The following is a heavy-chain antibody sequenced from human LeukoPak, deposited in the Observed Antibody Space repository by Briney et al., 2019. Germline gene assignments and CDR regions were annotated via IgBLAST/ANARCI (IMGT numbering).Heavy chain of an antibody. CDR2: IYYSGST. D-gene: IGHD3-9*01. CDR1: GGSISSYY. V-gene: IGHV4-59*01. CDR3: ARVDLRYFDWLSTYYFDY. Sequence: KPSETLSLTCTVSGGSISSYYWSWIRQPPGKGLEWIGYIYYSGSTNYNPPLKGRVTISVDTSKNQFSLKLSSVTAADTAVYYCARVDLRYFDWLSTYYFDYWGQGTLVTVSS. J-gene: IGHJ4*02.